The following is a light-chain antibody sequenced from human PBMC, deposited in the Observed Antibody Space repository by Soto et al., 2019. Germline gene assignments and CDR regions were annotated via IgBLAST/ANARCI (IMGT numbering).Light chain of an antibody. CDR2: GAS. V-gene: IGKV3-15*01. CDR3: QQYGGSPIT. CDR1: QSVSSD. Sequence: EIVMTQSPATLSVSPGERATLSCRASQSVSSDLAWYQHKPGQAPRLLIYGASTRATGIPARFSGSGSGTDFTLTITRLEPEDFALYYCQQYGGSPITFGLGTRLEIK. J-gene: IGKJ5*01.